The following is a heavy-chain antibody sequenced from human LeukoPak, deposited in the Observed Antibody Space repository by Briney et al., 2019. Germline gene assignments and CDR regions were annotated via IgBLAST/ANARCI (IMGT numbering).Heavy chain of an antibody. D-gene: IGHD2-21*02. CDR2: INPNSGGT. J-gene: IGHJ4*02. V-gene: IGHV1-2*06. Sequence: GASVKVSCKASGYTFTGYYMHWVRQAPRQGLERMGRINPNSGGTNYAQKFQGRVTMTRDTSSSTAYMELSRLRSDDTAVYYCARPYCGGDCNFDYWGQRTLVTVSS. CDR1: GYTFTGYY. CDR3: ARPYCGGDCNFDY.